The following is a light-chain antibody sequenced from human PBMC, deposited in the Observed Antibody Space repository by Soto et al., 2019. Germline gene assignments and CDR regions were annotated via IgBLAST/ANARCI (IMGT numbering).Light chain of an antibody. CDR1: QRISSY. CDR3: QQSYSTPYT. CDR2: AAS. V-gene: IGKV1-39*01. J-gene: IGKJ2*01. Sequence: DIPMTQSPSSLSSSVGDRVTITCRASQRISSYLNWYQQKPGKAPKFLIYAASSLQSGVPSRFSGSGSGTDFTLTISSLQPEDFATYYCQQSYSTPYTFGQGTKLEIK.